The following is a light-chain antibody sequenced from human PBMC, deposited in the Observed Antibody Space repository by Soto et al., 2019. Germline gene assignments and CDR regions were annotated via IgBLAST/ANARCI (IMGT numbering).Light chain of an antibody. V-gene: IGKV3-15*01. Sequence: DIVMTQSPSTLSVSPGDRATLSCRASQSVSSYLAWYQQKPGQAPRLLIYGASTRATGIPARFSGSGSGTEFTLTISSLQSEDFAVYYCQQYYNWPWTFGQGTKVEIK. CDR1: QSVSSY. J-gene: IGKJ1*01. CDR3: QQYYNWPWT. CDR2: GAS.